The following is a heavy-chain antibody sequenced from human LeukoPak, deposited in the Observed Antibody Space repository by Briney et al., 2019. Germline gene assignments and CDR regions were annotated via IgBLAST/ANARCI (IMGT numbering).Heavy chain of an antibody. CDR3: AREYGDFDY. D-gene: IGHD4-17*01. Sequence: KASETLSLTCTVSGGSINNYYWSWIRPPAGKGLEWIGRINASGRTNYNPSLKSRVTMSVDTSKNQFSLKVNSVTGADRAVYYCAREYGDFDYWGQGTLVTVSS. J-gene: IGHJ4*02. V-gene: IGHV4-4*07. CDR2: INASGRT. CDR1: GGSINNYY.